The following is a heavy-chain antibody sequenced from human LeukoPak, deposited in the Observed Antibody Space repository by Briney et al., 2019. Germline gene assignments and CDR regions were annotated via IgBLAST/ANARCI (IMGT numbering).Heavy chain of an antibody. Sequence: PGGSLRLSCAASGFIFSNYWMSWVRQAPGKGLEWVANIKQDGSEKYYVDSVKGRFTISRDNAKNSLSVQMNSLRAEDTAVYYCARGAVPYYYYYGMDVWGKGTRVTVSS. CDR3: ARGAVPYYYYYGMDV. V-gene: IGHV3-7*01. D-gene: IGHD1-26*01. CDR2: IKQDGSEK. J-gene: IGHJ6*04. CDR1: GFIFSNYW.